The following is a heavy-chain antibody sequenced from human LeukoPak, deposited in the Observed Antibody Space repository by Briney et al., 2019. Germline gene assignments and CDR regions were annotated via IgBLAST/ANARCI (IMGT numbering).Heavy chain of an antibody. V-gene: IGHV1-2*06. J-gene: IGHJ4*02. Sequence: ASVKVSCKASGYTFTGYYMHWVRQAPGQGLEWMGRINPNSGGTNYAQKFQGRVTMTRDTSISTAYMELSRLRSDDTAVYYCARSGGDYQLLPYYFDYWGQGTLVTVSS. CDR3: ARSGGDYQLLPYYFDY. CDR1: GYTFTGYY. CDR2: INPNSGGT. D-gene: IGHD2-2*01.